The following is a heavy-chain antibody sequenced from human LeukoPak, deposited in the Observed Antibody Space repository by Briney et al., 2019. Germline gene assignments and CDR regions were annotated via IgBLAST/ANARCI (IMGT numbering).Heavy chain of an antibody. CDR2: INSDGSSI. V-gene: IGHV3-74*01. CDR1: GFTFSSYW. CDR3: ARDQPEDYYGMDV. J-gene: IGHJ6*02. Sequence: GGSLRLSCAASGFTFSSYWMHWVRQAPGKGLVWVSRINSDGSSISYADSVKGRFTISRDNAKNTLYLQMNSLRAEDTAVYYCARDQPEDYYGMDVWGQGTTVTVSS.